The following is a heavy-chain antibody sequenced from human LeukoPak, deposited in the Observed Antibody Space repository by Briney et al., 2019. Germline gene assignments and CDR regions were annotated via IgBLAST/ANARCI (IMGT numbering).Heavy chain of an antibody. V-gene: IGHV3-23*01. CDR1: GFTFSSNV. J-gene: IGHJ3*02. CDR3: ARGSLEQLSHAIDI. CDR2: ISGSGRT. D-gene: IGHD6-13*01. Sequence: GGSLRLSCAASGFTFSSNVMSWVRQAPGKGLEWVSAISGSGRTYYADSVKGPFTISRDNAKNSLYLQMNSLRAEDTAVYYCARGSLEQLSHAIDIWGQGTMVTVSS.